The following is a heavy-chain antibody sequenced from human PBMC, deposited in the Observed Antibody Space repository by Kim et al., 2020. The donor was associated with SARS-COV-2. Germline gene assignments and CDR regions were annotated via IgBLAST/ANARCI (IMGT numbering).Heavy chain of an antibody. V-gene: IGHV4-4*02. Sequence: SETLSLTCAVSGGSISSSNWWSWVRQPPGKGLEWIGEIYHSGSTNYNPSLKSRVTISVDKSKNQFSLKLSSVTAADTAVYYCARDRGDILTGYSPYYYYYGMDVWGQGTTVTVSS. CDR2: IYHSGST. J-gene: IGHJ6*02. D-gene: IGHD3-9*01. CDR1: GGSISSSNW. CDR3: ARDRGDILTGYSPYYYYYGMDV.